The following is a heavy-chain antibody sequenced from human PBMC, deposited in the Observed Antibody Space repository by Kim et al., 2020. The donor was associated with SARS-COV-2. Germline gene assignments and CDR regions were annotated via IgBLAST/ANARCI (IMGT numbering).Heavy chain of an antibody. CDR3: ARALATWQLSFPVPVY. V-gene: IGHV3-23*01. CDR1: GFIFSSYP. D-gene: IGHD1-1*01. J-gene: IGHJ4*02. CDR2: VSDSGGTT. Sequence: GGSLRLSCIDSGFIFSSYPMSWVRQAPGKGLEWVSVVSDSGGTTHYADSVKGRFTISRDNSKNTLFLQMNSLRGEDTAIYYCARALATWQLSFPVPVYWGRGALVTVSS.